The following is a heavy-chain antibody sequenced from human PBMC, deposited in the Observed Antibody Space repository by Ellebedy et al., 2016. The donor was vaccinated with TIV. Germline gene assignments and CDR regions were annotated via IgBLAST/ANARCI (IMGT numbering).Heavy chain of an antibody. J-gene: IGHJ5*02. Sequence: PGGSLRLSCTVSGGSINNYYWNWIRQPAGKGLEWIGRLYTGGIATYNPSLKSRVTISVDTPRNQVYLKVNSVTAADTGVYHCARVRFSPGWFDPWGQGTLVTVSS. CDR2: LYTGGIA. CDR1: GGSINNYY. V-gene: IGHV4-4*07. CDR3: ARVRFSPGWFDP.